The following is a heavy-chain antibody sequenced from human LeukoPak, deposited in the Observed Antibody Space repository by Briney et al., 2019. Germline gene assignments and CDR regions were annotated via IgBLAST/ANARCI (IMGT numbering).Heavy chain of an antibody. CDR3: ARTVEMATTQSELDY. J-gene: IGHJ4*02. Sequence: ASVKVSCKASGYTFTSYYMHWVRQAPGQGLEWMGIINPSGGSTSYAQKFQGRVTMTRDTSTCTVYMELSSLRSEDTAVYYCARTVEMATTQSELDYWGQGTLVTVSS. CDR2: INPSGGST. CDR1: GYTFTSYY. D-gene: IGHD5-24*01. V-gene: IGHV1-46*01.